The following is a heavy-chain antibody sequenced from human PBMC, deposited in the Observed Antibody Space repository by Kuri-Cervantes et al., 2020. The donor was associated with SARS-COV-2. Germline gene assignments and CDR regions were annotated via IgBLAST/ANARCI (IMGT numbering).Heavy chain of an antibody. V-gene: IGHV3-23*03. D-gene: IGHD3-22*01. CDR2: IDNAASNT. CDR1: GLTFSTFA. Sequence: GGSLRLSSAASGLTFSTFAMGWVRQAPGKGLEWVSFIDNAASNTYYADFVKGRFTISRDSSTNMVSLQMNSLRGDDTAVYYCAKDLYESGGYTWAYWGQGTRVTVSS. J-gene: IGHJ4*02. CDR3: AKDLYESGGYTWAY.